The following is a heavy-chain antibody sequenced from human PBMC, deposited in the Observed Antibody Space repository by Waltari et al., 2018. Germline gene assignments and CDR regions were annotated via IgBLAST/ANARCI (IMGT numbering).Heavy chain of an antibody. D-gene: IGHD2-2*01. Sequence: QVRLQEWGAGLLKPSQTLSLTCAVSGDSFSGYYYNWIPQPPGKGLEWIGRINLGGSTTYNPSLNSRVTISIDTSKNQFSLKLSSVTAADTAVYYCARDSRPSPDRTNPKAIDYWGQGTLVTVSS. CDR2: INLGGST. V-gene: IGHV4-34*02. J-gene: IGHJ4*02. CDR3: ARDSRPSPDRTNPKAIDY. CDR1: GDSFSGYY.